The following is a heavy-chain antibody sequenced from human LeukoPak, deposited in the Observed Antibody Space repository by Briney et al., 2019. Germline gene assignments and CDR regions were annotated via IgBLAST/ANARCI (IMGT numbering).Heavy chain of an antibody. CDR3: ARDDYYGSGSETYYYGMDV. V-gene: IGHV3-53*01. CDR1: GFTVSSNY. Sequence: GGSLRLSCAASGFTVSSNYMCWVRQAPGKGLEWVSVIYSGGSTYYADSVKGRFTISRDNSKNTLYLQMNSLRAEDTAVYYCARDDYYGSGSETYYYGMDVWGQGTTVTVSS. CDR2: IYSGGST. J-gene: IGHJ6*02. D-gene: IGHD3-10*01.